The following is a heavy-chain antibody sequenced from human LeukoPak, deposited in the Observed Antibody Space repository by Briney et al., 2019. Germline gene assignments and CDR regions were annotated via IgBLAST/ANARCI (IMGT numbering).Heavy chain of an antibody. CDR2: IYYTGTT. CDR3: ARSWSVGYFDY. Sequence: SETLSLTCTVSGGSISSSLYHWGWIRQSPGKNLEWLGSIYYTGTTHYNPSLKSRVTISVDTSKNQFSLNLSSVTAADTAVYYCARSWSVGYFDYWGQGTLVTVSS. CDR1: GGSISSSLYH. V-gene: IGHV4-39*01. D-gene: IGHD1-26*01. J-gene: IGHJ4*02.